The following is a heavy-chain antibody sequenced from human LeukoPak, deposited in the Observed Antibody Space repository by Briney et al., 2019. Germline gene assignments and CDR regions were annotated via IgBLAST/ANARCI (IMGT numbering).Heavy chain of an antibody. Sequence: GGSLRLSCAASGFTFSAYAMNWVRPAPGKGLEWVSAISGNALSTYYAGSVKGRFTISRDNSKNTLYLQMNSLRAEDTAVYFCAKVIMAATHFYYSGMDVWGQGTTVTVSS. CDR3: AKVIMAATHFYYSGMDV. CDR1: GFTFSAYA. CDR2: ISGNALST. D-gene: IGHD2-8*01. V-gene: IGHV3-23*01. J-gene: IGHJ6*02.